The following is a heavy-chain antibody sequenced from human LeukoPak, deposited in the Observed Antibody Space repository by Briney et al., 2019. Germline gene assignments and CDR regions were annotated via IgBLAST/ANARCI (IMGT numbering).Heavy chain of an antibody. V-gene: IGHV3-9*01. D-gene: IGHD4/OR15-4a*01. CDR2: ISWNSGSI. CDR1: GFTFDDYA. J-gene: IGHJ4*02. CDR3: ARDGAKDFDY. Sequence: PGRSLRLSCAASGFTFDDYAMHWVRQAPGKGLEWVSGISWNSGSIGYADSVKGRFTISRDNAKNSLYLQMNSLRAEDTAVYYCARDGAKDFDYWGQGTLVTVSS.